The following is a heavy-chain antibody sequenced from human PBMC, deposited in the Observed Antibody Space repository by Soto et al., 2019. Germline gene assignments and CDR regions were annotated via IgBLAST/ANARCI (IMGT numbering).Heavy chain of an antibody. CDR2: FDPEDGET. Sequence: ASVKVSCKVSGYTLTELSMHWVRQAPGKGLEWMGGFDPEDGETIYAQKFQGRVTMTEDTSTDTAYMELSSLRSEDTAVYYCATEARGAALFFLTFEQHCYGQAVRGQG. CDR1: GYTLTELS. CDR3: ATEARGAALFFLTFEQHCYGQAV. D-gene: IGHD6-6*01. V-gene: IGHV1-24*01. J-gene: IGHJ6*01.